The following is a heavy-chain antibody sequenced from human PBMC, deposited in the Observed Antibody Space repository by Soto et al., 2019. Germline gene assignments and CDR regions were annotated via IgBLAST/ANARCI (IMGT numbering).Heavy chain of an antibody. V-gene: IGHV1-69*01. J-gene: IGHJ6*02. CDR3: ARDGKYYYDSSGSVFYGMDV. CDR1: GGTFSSYA. Sequence: QVQLVQSGAEVKKPGSSVKVSYKASGGTFSSYAISWVRQAPGQGLEWMGGIIPIFGTAKYAQKFQGRVTITADDSTSTAYMELSSLRSEDTAVYYCARDGKYYYDSSGSVFYGMDVWGQGTTVTVSS. D-gene: IGHD3-22*01. CDR2: IIPIFGTA.